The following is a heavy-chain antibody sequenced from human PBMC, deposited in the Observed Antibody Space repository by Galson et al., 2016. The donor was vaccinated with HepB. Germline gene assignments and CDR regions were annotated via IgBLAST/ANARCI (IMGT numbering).Heavy chain of an antibody. V-gene: IGHV4-31*03. Sequence: TQSLTCTVSGGSISSGGYYWSWNRQHPGKGLEWIGYIYHSGSTYYNPSLKSRVSISVDTSKNQFSLRLSSVTAADTAVYYCARDRSSGSGNFVYWGQGTLVTVSS. CDR3: ARDRSSGSGNFVY. CDR2: IYHSGST. D-gene: IGHD3-10*01. J-gene: IGHJ4*02. CDR1: GGSISSGGYY.